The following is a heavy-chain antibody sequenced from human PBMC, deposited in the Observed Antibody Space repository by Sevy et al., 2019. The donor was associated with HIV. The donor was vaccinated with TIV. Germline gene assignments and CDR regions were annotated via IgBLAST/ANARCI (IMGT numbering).Heavy chain of an antibody. D-gene: IGHD3-10*01. CDR3: AKGLGMVQGALLSDDI. Sequence: GGSLRLSCAASGFIFSKYGMHWVRQAPGKGLEWVAFIQYKYYVDSVKGRFTISRDNSKNTLYLQMNSLRADETAVYYCAKGLGMVQGALLSDDIWGQGTMVTVSS. V-gene: IGHV3-30*02. CDR2: IQYK. J-gene: IGHJ3*02. CDR1: GFIFSKYG.